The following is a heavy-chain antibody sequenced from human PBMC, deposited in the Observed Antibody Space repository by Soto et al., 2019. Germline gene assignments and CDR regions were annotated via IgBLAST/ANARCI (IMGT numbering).Heavy chain of an antibody. V-gene: IGHV1-8*02. CDR3: ARGVVVVTNYYFDQ. D-gene: IGHD2-2*01. CDR1: GYSFRSYD. CDR2: VHPETGST. J-gene: IGHJ4*02. Sequence: QVQLVQSGAEVKKPGASVKVSCKGSGYSFRSYDITWVRQAPGQGLEWMGWVHPETGSTGYAQRFQGRVSMTSDTSRNTTYMELSDLRVEDTAIYYCARGVVVVTNYYFDQWGQGTLVTVSS.